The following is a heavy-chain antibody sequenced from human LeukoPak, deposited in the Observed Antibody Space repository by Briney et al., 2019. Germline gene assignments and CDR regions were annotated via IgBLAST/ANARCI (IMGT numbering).Heavy chain of an antibody. CDR2: ISYDGSNK. J-gene: IGHJ6*03. CDR3: ARDGYDFWSGYYYYYYYMDV. D-gene: IGHD3-3*01. CDR1: GFTFSSYT. Sequence: GGSLRLSCAASGFTFSSYTMNWVRQAPGKGLEWVAVISYDGSNKYYADSVKGRFTISRDNSKNTLYLQMNSLRAEDTAVYYCARDGYDFWSGYYYYYYYMDVWGKGTTVTVSS. V-gene: IGHV3-30-3*01.